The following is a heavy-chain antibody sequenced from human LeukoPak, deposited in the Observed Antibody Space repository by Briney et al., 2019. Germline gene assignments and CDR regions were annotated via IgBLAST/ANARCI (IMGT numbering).Heavy chain of an antibody. D-gene: IGHD2-15*01. CDR1: GGTFSSYA. CDR3: ARENLGYCSGGSCYTDFDY. Sequence: SVKVSCKASGGTFSSYAISWVRQAPGQGLEWMGRITPILGIANYAQKFQGRVTITADKSTSTAYMELSSLRSEDTAVYYCARENLGYCSGGSCYTDFDYWGQGTLVTVSS. J-gene: IGHJ4*02. V-gene: IGHV1-69*04. CDR2: ITPILGIA.